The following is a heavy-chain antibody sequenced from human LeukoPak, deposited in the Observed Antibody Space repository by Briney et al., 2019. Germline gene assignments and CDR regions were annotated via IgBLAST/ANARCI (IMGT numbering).Heavy chain of an antibody. D-gene: IGHD1-26*01. J-gene: IGHJ2*01. CDR1: GIIFSNYA. CDR2: ISSDGGST. Sequence: GSLRLSCAASGIIFSNYAMHWVRQGPGKGLECISTISSDGGSTYYANSVKGRFTISRDNSKNTLYLQMGSLRAEDMAVYYCARGRQGAKTRYFDLWGRGTRVTVSS. V-gene: IGHV3-64*01. CDR3: ARGRQGAKTRYFDL.